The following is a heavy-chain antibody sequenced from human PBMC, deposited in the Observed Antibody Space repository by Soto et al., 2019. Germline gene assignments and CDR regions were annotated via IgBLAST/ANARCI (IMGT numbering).Heavy chain of an antibody. J-gene: IGHJ6*02. D-gene: IGHD3-10*01. Sequence: GGSLRLSCAASGFTFRDYHMSLLRQAPGKGLEWVSYIGSSSTYTNYADSVKGRFTISRDNGKNSLYLQMNSLRAEDTAVYYCARDMGYYYYGMDVWGQGTTVTVS. V-gene: IGHV3-11*06. CDR2: IGSSSTYT. CDR1: GFTFRDYH. CDR3: ARDMGYYYYGMDV.